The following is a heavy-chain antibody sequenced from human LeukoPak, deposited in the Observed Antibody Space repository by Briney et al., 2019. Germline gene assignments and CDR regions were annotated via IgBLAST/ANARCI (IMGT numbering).Heavy chain of an antibody. J-gene: IGHJ5*02. Sequence: PSETLSLTCTVSGYSISSGYYWGWIRQPPGKGLEWIGSIYHSGSTYYNPSLKSRVTISVDTSKNQFSLKLSSVTAADTAVYYCARARSGEINWFDPWGQGTLVTVSS. CDR2: IYHSGST. CDR1: GYSISSGYY. CDR3: ARARSGEINWFDP. D-gene: IGHD2-15*01. V-gene: IGHV4-38-2*02.